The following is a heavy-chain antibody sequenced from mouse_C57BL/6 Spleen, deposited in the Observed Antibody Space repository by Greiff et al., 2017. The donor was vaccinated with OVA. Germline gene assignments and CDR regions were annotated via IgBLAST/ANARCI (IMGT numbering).Heavy chain of an antibody. CDR1: GYTFTSYW. D-gene: IGHD2-2*01. V-gene: IGHV1-69*01. CDR2: IDPSDSYT. J-gene: IGHJ3*01. CDR3: ASGSTMVTTPFAY. Sequence: QVQLKQPGAELVMPGASVKLSYKASGYTFTSYWMHWVKQRPGQGLAWIGEIDPSDSYTNYNQKFKGKSTLTVDKSSSTAYMQLSSLTSEDSAVYYCASGSTMVTTPFAYWGQGTLVTVSA.